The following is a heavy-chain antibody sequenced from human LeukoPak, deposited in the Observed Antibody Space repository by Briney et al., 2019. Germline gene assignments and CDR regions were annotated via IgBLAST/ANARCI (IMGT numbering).Heavy chain of an antibody. D-gene: IGHD4/OR15-4a*01. J-gene: IGHJ4*02. CDR2: ICYTGSI. V-gene: IGHV4-59*01. CDR3: ARVPLDYKTATHFDY. CDR1: GGSISSDC. Sequence: SETLSLTCTVSGGSISSDCWSWIRQPPGKGLEWIVNICYTGSINYNPSLESRVTISVDTSKNQFSLKLTSVTAADTAIYYCARVPLDYKTATHFDYWGQGTLVTVSS.